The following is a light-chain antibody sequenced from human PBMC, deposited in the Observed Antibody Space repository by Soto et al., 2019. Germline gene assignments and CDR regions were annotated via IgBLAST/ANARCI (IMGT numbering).Light chain of an antibody. CDR3: SSYTSSVTYV. V-gene: IGLV2-14*01. CDR2: DVS. Sequence: QSALTQPASVSGSPGQSITISCTGTSSDVGGYNSVSWYQQYSGKAPKLMIYDVSNRPSGVSNRFSGSKSGNTASLTISGLQAEDEADYYCSSYTSSVTYVFGTGTKLTVL. CDR1: SSDVGGYNS. J-gene: IGLJ1*01.